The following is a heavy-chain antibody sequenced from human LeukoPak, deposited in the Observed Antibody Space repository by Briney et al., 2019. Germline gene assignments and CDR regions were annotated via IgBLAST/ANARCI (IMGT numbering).Heavy chain of an antibody. J-gene: IGHJ4*02. CDR2: ISYDGSNK. CDR1: AFTFSSYA. V-gene: IGHV3-30-3*01. Sequence: GGSLRLSCAASAFTFSSYAMHLVRQAPGKGLEWVAVISYDGSNKYYADSVKGRFTISRDNSKNTLYLQMNSLRAEDTAVYYCAKDCRYSSSWYFPDYWGQGTLVTVSS. D-gene: IGHD6-13*01. CDR3: AKDCRYSSSWYFPDY.